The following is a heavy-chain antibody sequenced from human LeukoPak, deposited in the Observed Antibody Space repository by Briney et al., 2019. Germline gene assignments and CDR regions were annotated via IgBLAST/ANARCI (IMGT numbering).Heavy chain of an antibody. CDR1: GFTFNRYW. D-gene: IGHD3-10*01. CDR2: IKQDGSAK. J-gene: IGHJ3*02. CDR3: ARSITMVRGVASDAFDI. V-gene: IGHV3-7*01. Sequence: GGSLRLSCAASGFTFNRYWMSWVRQAPGKELQWVANIKQDGSAKYYVDSVKGRFTISRENAKNSLYLQMNSLRAGGTAVCYCARSITMVRGVASDAFDIWGQGTMVTVSS.